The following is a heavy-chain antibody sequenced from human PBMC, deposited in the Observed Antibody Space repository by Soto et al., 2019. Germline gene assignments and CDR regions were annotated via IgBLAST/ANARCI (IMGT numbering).Heavy chain of an antibody. CDR1: GFTFSNAW. CDR3: TTDLIVLRFLKWTNYYYYVMGV. CDR2: IKSKTDGGTT. J-gene: IGHJ6*04. Sequence: PGGSLRLSCAASGFTFSNAWMSWVRQAPGKGLEWVGRIKSKTDGGTTDYAAPVKGRFTISRDDSKNTLYLQMNSLKTEDTAVYYCTTDLIVLRFLKWTNYYYYVMGVWGERTTATAAS. V-gene: IGHV3-15*01. D-gene: IGHD3-3*01.